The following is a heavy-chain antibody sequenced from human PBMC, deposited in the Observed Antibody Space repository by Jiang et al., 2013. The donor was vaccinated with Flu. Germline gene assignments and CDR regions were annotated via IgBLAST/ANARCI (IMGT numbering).Heavy chain of an antibody. CDR3: ARARAPEIAAYYFDY. CDR2: VYFSGDT. D-gene: IGHD6-13*01. CDR1: GGSISGYY. Sequence: GSGLVKPSETLSLSCSVSGGSISGYYWNWLRQPPGKGLEWIGYVYFSGDTNYSPSLKGRLTMSLDTSKNRFSLELTSVTAADTAIYFCARARAPEIAAYYFDYWGQGCWSPSPQ. V-gene: IGHV4-59*01. J-gene: IGHJ4*02.